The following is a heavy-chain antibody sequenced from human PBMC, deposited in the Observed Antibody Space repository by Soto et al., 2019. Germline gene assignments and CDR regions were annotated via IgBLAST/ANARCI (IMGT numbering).Heavy chain of an antibody. J-gene: IGHJ4*02. V-gene: IGHV3-23*01. Sequence: EVQLLESGGGLVQPGGSLRLSCAASGFTFSNSAMSWVRQAPGKGLEWVSVISGSGGSTYYADSVKGRFTISRDNPKNTLYLHMNSLRAEDAAVYYCAKDRGEYTSSPCDSWGQGTLVTVSS. CDR2: ISGSGGST. CDR1: GFTFSNSA. D-gene: IGHD3-10*01. CDR3: AKDRGEYTSSPCDS.